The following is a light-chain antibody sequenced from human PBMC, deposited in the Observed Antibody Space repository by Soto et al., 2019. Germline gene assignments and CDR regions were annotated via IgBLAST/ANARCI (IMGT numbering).Light chain of an antibody. CDR3: QQYNSYSRT. V-gene: IGKV1-5*03. Sequence: DIRMTQSPSTLSASVVDRVTITCRASQSISSWLAWYQQKPGKAPKLLIYKASSLESGVPSRFSGSGSGTEFTLTISSLQPDDFATYYCQQYNSYSRTFGQGTKLEIK. CDR1: QSISSW. J-gene: IGKJ2*01. CDR2: KAS.